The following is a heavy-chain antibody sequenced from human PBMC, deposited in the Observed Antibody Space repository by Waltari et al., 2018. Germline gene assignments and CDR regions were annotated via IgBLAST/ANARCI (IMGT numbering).Heavy chain of an antibody. CDR2: IYYSGRT. Sequence: QVQLQESGPGLVKPSETLSLTCTVSGGSISSYYWSWIRQPPGKGLEWIGYIYYSGRTNYNPSLKGRVTISVGTSKNQFSLKLSSVTAADTAVYYCARGVVPAARIHYYYYMDVWGKGTTVTISS. D-gene: IGHD2-2*01. J-gene: IGHJ6*03. V-gene: IGHV4-59*01. CDR1: GGSISSYY. CDR3: ARGVVPAARIHYYYYMDV.